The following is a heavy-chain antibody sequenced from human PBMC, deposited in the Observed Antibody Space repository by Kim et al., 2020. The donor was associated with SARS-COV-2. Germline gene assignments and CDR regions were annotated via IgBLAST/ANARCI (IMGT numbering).Heavy chain of an antibody. CDR1: GGSISNYY. CDR2: IYYTGTT. J-gene: IGHJ4*02. D-gene: IGHD5-12*01. Sequence: SETLSLTCTVSGGSISNYYWSWIRQPPGKGLEWIGFIYYTGTTNYNSLLKSRVTISVDTSKNQFSLKLTSVTAADTAVDYCARYRYSGYDFDYWGQGALVTVSS. CDR3: ARYRYSGYDFDY. V-gene: IGHV4-59*08.